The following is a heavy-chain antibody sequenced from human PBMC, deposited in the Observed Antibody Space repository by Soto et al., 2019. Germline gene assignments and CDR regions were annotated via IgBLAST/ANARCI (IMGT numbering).Heavy chain of an antibody. V-gene: IGHV1-69*01. CDR2: IIPIFGTT. CDR1: GGTFSTYG. D-gene: IGHD1-26*01. J-gene: IGHJ6*02. Sequence: QVHLVQSGAEVKMPGSSVKVSCKASGGTFSTYGFTWVRQAPGQGLEWMGGIIPIFGTTNYGQKFQGRVTITADESTSEVYMELSSLRSEDTAVYYCARAVLGVGARGPPYYYFAMDVWGQGTTVTVSS. CDR3: ARAVLGVGARGPPYYYFAMDV.